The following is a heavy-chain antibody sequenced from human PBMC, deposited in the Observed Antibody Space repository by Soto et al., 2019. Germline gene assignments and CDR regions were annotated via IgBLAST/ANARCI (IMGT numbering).Heavy chain of an antibody. Sequence: PGRSLRLSCAASGFTFSSYAMSWVRQAPGKGLEWVSVIYRGGSTYYADSVKGRFTISRDNSKNTLYLQMNSLRAEDTAVYYCAREGQPPFWAFDICGQGTMVTVS. CDR3: AREGQPPFWAFDI. CDR2: IYRGGST. D-gene: IGHD3-3*01. J-gene: IGHJ3*02. V-gene: IGHV3-53*01. CDR1: GFTFSSYA.